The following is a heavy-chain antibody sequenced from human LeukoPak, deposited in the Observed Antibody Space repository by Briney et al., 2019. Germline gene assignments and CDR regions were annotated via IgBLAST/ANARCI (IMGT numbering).Heavy chain of an antibody. CDR2: ISGSGGST. V-gene: IGHV3-23*01. J-gene: IGHJ6*02. CDR1: GFTFSSYA. CDR3: LCMEDV. D-gene: IGHD2-8*01. Sequence: GGSLRLSCAASGFTFSSYAMSWVRQAPGKGPEWVSGISGSGGSTYYADSVKGRFTISRDNSKNTLYLQMNSLKTEDTAVYYCLCMEDVWGQGTTVTVSS.